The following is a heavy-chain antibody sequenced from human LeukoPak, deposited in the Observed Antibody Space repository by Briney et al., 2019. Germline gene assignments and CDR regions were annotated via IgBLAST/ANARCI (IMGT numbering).Heavy chain of an antibody. V-gene: IGHV4-39*01. CDR2: IYYSGST. J-gene: IGHJ4*02. CDR3: ARLGELSDH. CDR1: GGSIRSSSHY. Sequence: PSETLSLTCTVSGGSIRSSSHYWGWIRQPPGKGLEWIGSIYYSGSTYYNPSLKSRVTISVDTSKNQFSLKLSSVTAADTAVYYCARLGELSDHWGQGTLVTVSS. D-gene: IGHD3-10*01.